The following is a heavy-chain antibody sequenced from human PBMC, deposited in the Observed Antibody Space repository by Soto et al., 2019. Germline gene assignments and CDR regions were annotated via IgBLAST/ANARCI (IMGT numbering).Heavy chain of an antibody. CDR2: IFGSGRTT. D-gene: IGHD1-26*01. J-gene: IGHJ3*01. Sequence: GGSLRLSCAASGFNCSSGVMNWARPAPGKVLEWVASIFGSGRTTYYADSVKDRFTISRDNSKNTLYLQLNSLRVEDTALYYCAKSQSGSFFAAFDLWGQGTMVTVSS. CDR3: AKSQSGSFFAAFDL. CDR1: GFNCSSGV. V-gene: IGHV3-23*01.